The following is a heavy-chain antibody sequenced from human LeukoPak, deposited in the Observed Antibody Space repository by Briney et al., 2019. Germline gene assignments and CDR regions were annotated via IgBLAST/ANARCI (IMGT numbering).Heavy chain of an antibody. Sequence: PGGSLRLSCAASGFTFSSHAMSWVRQAPGKGLEWVSGISGSGGSAYYADSVKGRFTISRDNSKNTLYLQMNSLRAEDTAVYFCAKDRTVDGGYYPKTHFDYWGQGTLVTVSS. CDR3: AKDRTVDGGYYPKTHFDY. D-gene: IGHD1-26*01. CDR2: ISGSGGSA. J-gene: IGHJ4*02. CDR1: GFTFSSHA. V-gene: IGHV3-23*01.